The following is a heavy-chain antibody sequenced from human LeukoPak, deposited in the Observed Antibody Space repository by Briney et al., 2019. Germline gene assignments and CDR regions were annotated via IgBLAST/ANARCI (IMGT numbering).Heavy chain of an antibody. CDR3: ARHWYSGSYWAFDI. D-gene: IGHD1-26*01. Sequence: NTSETLSLACTVSGGSISSYYWSWIRQPPGKGLEWIGYIYYSGSTNYNPSLKSRVTISVDTSKNQFSLKLSSVTAADTAVYYCARHWYSGSYWAFDIWGQGTMVTVSS. J-gene: IGHJ3*02. CDR1: GGSISSYY. CDR2: IYYSGST. V-gene: IGHV4-59*08.